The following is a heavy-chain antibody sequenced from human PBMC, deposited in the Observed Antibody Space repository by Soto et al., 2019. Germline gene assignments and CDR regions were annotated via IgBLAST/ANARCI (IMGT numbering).Heavy chain of an antibody. J-gene: IGHJ4*02. D-gene: IGHD2-8*02. CDR1: GFTFSSYA. V-gene: IGHV3-23*01. Sequence: PAGSLRLSCAASGFTFSSYAMSWVRQGPGKGLEWVAVVSIGGSTHYAASVRGRFTISRDNSKNTLSLQMNSLTAEDTAVYFCATRPGAGGHFDYWGQGAPVTVSS. CDR3: ATRPGAGGHFDY. CDR2: VSIGGST.